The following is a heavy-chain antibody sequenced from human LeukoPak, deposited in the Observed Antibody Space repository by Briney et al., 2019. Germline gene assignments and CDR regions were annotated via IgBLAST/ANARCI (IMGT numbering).Heavy chain of an antibody. D-gene: IGHD3-10*01. CDR1: GGSISSYY. Sequence: PSETLSLTCSVSGGSISSYYWSWIRQPAGKGLEWIGRIYSSGTITYNPSLQSRVTMSVDTSKNEFSLKMSSVTAADTAVYYCARDQSPTVVRGVSGSPQFDPWGQGTLVTVSS. J-gene: IGHJ5*02. CDR2: IYSSGTI. V-gene: IGHV4-4*07. CDR3: ARDQSPTVVRGVSGSPQFDP.